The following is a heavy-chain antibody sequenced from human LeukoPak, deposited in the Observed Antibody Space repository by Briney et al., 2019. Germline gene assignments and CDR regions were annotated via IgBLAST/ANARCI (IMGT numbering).Heavy chain of an antibody. CDR2: IIPIFGTA. Sequence: SVKVSCKASGGTFSSYAISWVRQAPGQGLEWMGGIIPIFGTANYAQKFQGRVTITADESTSTAYMELSSLRSEDTAVYYCARARYDYYDSSGYDLDYWGQGTLVTVSS. CDR3: ARARYDYYDSSGYDLDY. J-gene: IGHJ4*02. CDR1: GGTFSSYA. V-gene: IGHV1-69*13. D-gene: IGHD3-22*01.